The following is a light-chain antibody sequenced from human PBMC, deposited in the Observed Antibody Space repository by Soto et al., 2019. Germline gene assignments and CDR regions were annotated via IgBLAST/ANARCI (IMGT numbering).Light chain of an antibody. J-gene: IGKJ3*01. CDR3: QQYGSSLFT. Sequence: EIVLTQSPGTLSLSPGERATLSCRASQSVSSSYLAWYQQKPGQAPRLLIYGASSRATGIPDRFSGSGSGTHFTLTIRRLEPEDFAVYYCQQYGSSLFTFGPGTKVDIK. CDR2: GAS. V-gene: IGKV3-20*01. CDR1: QSVSSSY.